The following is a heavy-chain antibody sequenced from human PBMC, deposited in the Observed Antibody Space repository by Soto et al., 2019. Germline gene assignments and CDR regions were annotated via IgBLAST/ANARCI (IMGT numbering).Heavy chain of an antibody. Sequence: ASVKVSCKVSGFTFASSTVQWLRQSRGQRLECIGWIVVGSGNTNYAQKFQERVTISRDMSTRTAYMELSSLTSEDTAVYYCAAGYLNWFDPWGQGTLVTVSS. D-gene: IGHD3-16*02. CDR2: IVVGSGNT. CDR1: GFTFASST. J-gene: IGHJ5*02. V-gene: IGHV1-58*01. CDR3: AAGYLNWFDP.